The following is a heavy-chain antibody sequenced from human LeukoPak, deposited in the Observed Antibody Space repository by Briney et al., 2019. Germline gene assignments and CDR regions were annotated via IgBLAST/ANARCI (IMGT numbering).Heavy chain of an antibody. CDR3: AKAGGMTTVTPADY. D-gene: IGHD4-17*01. V-gene: IGHV3-9*01. J-gene: IGHJ4*02. CDR1: GFTFNDYA. Sequence: GGSLRLSCAASGFTFNDYAMNWVRQAPGKGLEWVSGISWKSGGIGYADSVKGRFTISRDNDKSSLYLQMNSLRPEDTALYYCAKAGGMTTVTPADYWGQGTLVTVSS. CDR2: ISWKSGGI.